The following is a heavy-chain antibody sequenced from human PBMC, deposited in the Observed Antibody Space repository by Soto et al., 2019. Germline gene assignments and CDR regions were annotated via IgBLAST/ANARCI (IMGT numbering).Heavy chain of an antibody. CDR1: GYTFTSFG. CDR3: ARDPSTAGPFDY. CDR2: ISAYNGNT. V-gene: IGHV1-18*01. J-gene: IGHJ4*02. Sequence: GAAGKVSCQASGYTFTSFGISWGRQAPGQGLEWMGWISAYNGNTNYAQKLQGRVTMTTDTSTSTAYMELRSLRSDDTAVYYCARDPSTAGPFDYWGQGTLVPVSS. D-gene: IGHD6-13*01.